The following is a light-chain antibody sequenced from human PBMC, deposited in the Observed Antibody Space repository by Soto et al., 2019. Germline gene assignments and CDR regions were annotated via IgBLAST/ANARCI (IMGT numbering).Light chain of an antibody. Sequence: MMQTARTRSVWAKWRVARSSNPSQSVSSNLAWYQQKPGQAPRLLIFGASTRATGIPARFSGSGSGTEFTLTISSLQSEDLAVYYCQQYNKWPPITFGQGRRLEIK. V-gene: IGKV3-15*01. CDR3: QQYNKWPPIT. J-gene: IGKJ5*01. CDR1: QSVSSN. CDR2: GAS.